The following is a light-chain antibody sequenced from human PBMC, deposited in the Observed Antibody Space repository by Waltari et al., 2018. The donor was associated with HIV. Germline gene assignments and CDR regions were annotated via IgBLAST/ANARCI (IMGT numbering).Light chain of an antibody. Sequence: DIQMTQSPSSLSASVGDRVTITCRASQSISKYLNWYQQKPGKAPKVLIDAASSLQSGVASRFSGSGSGTDFTLTISSLQPEDFATYYCQQGYSTPLTFGGGTRVEIK. J-gene: IGKJ4*01. V-gene: IGKV1-39*01. CDR3: QQGYSTPLT. CDR2: AAS. CDR1: QSISKY.